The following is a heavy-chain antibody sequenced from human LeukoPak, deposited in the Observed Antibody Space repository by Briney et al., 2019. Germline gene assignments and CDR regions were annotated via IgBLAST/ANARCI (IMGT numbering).Heavy chain of an antibody. D-gene: IGHD3-10*01. CDR2: AYYRSKWYH. CDR1: GDSVSSKSAA. J-gene: IGHJ6*02. Sequence: SRTLSLTCAISGDSVSSKSAAWNWVRQSPSRGLECLGRAYYRSKWYHDYAVSVKSRITINPDTSKNQFSLQLNSVTPEDTAVYYCARGYYGSGSHYYYYGMDVWGQGTTVTVS. CDR3: ARGYYGSGSHYYYYGMDV. V-gene: IGHV6-1*01.